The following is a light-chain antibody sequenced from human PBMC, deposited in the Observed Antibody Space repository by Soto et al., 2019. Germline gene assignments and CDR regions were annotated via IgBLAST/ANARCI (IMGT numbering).Light chain of an antibody. CDR2: EVS. Sequence: QSALTQPPSASGSPGQSVTISCTGASSDVGGYNYVSWYQQHPGKAPKLMIYEVSEWPSGVPDRFSGSKSGNTASLTVSGLQAEDEADYYCSSYAGSNNVIFGGGTKVTVL. CDR3: SSYAGSNNVI. V-gene: IGLV2-8*01. CDR1: SSDVGGYNY. J-gene: IGLJ2*01.